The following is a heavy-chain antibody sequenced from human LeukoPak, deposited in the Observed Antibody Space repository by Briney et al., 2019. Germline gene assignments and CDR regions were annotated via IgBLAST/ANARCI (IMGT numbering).Heavy chain of an antibody. Sequence: GGSLRLSCAASGFTFDDYAMHWVRQAPGKGLEWVSGISWNSGSIGYADSVKGRFTISRDNAKNSLYLQMNSLRAEDTALYYCAKGAGGSGSYLPYYFDYWGRGTLVTVSS. D-gene: IGHD1-26*01. CDR3: AKGAGGSGSYLPYYFDY. V-gene: IGHV3-9*01. CDR2: ISWNSGSI. CDR1: GFTFDDYA. J-gene: IGHJ4*02.